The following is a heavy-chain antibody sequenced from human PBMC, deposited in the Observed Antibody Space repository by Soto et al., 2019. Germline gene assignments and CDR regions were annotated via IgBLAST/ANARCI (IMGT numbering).Heavy chain of an antibody. D-gene: IGHD3-10*01. CDR3: ARVASAYITSVDN. Sequence: EVPLLESGGGLVQPGGSLRLSCAASGFTFNAYAMTWVRQAPGKGLEWVSAIGGSGGNRYYADSVRGRFTISRDNSKVTVYLQINSLRVADTAVYYCARVASAYITSVDNWGQGILVTVSS. J-gene: IGHJ4*02. V-gene: IGHV3-23*01. CDR2: IGGSGGNR. CDR1: GFTFNAYA.